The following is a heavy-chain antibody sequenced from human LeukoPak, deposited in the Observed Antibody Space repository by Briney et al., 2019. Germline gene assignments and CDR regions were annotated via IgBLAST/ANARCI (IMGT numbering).Heavy chain of an antibody. D-gene: IGHD5-24*01. J-gene: IGHJ6*02. CDR1: GGTFSCYA. CDR3: ARANRARDGYNEGYYYYGMDV. V-gene: IGHV1-69*01. Sequence: SVKVSCKASGGTFSCYATSCVRQAPGQGLDWMGGIIPIFGTANYAQKFQGRVTITADESTSTAYMELSSLRSEDTAVYYCARANRARDGYNEGYYYYGMDVWGQGTTVAVSS. CDR2: IIPIFGTA.